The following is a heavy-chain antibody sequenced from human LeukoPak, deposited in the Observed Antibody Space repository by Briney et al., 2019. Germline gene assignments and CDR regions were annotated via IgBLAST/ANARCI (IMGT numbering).Heavy chain of an antibody. CDR3: ARARITMVRGVIRSAWFDP. V-gene: IGHV4-34*01. D-gene: IGHD3-10*01. Sequence: SETLSLTCAVYGESFSGYYWSWIRQPPGKGLEWIGEINHSGSTNYNPSLKSRVTISVDTSKNQFSLKLSSVTAADTAVYYCARARITMVRGVIRSAWFDPWGQGTLVTVSS. CDR1: GESFSGYY. J-gene: IGHJ5*02. CDR2: INHSGST.